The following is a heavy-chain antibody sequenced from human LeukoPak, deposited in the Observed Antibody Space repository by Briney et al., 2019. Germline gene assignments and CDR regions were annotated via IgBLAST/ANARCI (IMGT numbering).Heavy chain of an antibody. J-gene: IGHJ4*02. CDR1: GFTFSSYA. CDR3: ARDGIPTYYDFWSTNSYFDY. Sequence: GGSLRLSCAASGFTFSSYAMSWVRQAPGKGLEWVSAISGSGGSTYYADSVKGRFTISRDNAKNSLYLQMNSLRAEDTAVYYCARDGIPTYYDFWSTNSYFDYWGQGTLVTVSS. CDR2: ISGSGGST. D-gene: IGHD3-3*01. V-gene: IGHV3-23*01.